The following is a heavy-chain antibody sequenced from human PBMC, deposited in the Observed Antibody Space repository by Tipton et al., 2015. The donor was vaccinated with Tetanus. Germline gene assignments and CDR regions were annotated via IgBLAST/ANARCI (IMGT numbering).Heavy chain of an antibody. CDR3: ARGDPRWGFVYALDH. CDR2: IPYDGSSK. V-gene: IGHV3-30*03. J-gene: IGHJ4*02. Sequence: SLRLSCEASGFTFSSFGMHWVRQAPGKGLEWVAVIPYDGSSKYYSDSVKGRFTVSRDNSKNTVFLQLDTVRPEDTGVYFCARGDPRWGFVYALDHWGQGTPVTVSS. D-gene: IGHD5/OR15-5a*01. CDR1: GFTFSSFG.